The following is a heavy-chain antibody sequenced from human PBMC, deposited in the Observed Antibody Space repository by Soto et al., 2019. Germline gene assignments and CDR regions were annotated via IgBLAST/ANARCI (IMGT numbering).Heavy chain of an antibody. V-gene: IGHV4-34*01. Sequence: PSETLSLTCAVYGGSFSGYYWSWIRQPPGKGLEWIGEINHSGSTNYNLSLKSRVTISVDTSKNQFSLELSSVTAADTAVYYCARGRGIAARSRYYYYGMDVWGQGTTVTVSS. J-gene: IGHJ6*02. CDR2: INHSGST. D-gene: IGHD6-6*01. CDR1: GGSFSGYY. CDR3: ARGRGIAARSRYYYYGMDV.